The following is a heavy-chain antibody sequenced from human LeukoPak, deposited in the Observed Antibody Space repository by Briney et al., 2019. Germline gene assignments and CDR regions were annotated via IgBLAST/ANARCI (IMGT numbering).Heavy chain of an antibody. CDR2: IYPGDSDT. CDR3: ARAALSGSYYFDY. J-gene: IGHJ4*02. Sequence: GASLQISCKGSGSIFTSYWIGWVRQLPGKGLEWMGIIYPGDSDTRYSPSFQGQVTISADKSISTAYLQWSSLKASDTAMYYCARAALSGSYYFDYWGQGTLVTVPS. D-gene: IGHD1-26*01. CDR1: GSIFTSYW. V-gene: IGHV5-51*01.